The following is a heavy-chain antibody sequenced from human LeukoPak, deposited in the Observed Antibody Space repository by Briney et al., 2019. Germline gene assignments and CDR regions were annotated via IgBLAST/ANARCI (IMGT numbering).Heavy chain of an antibody. Sequence: GGSLRLSCAASTATGLVWMDWVRKSPGKGLVWVSRISSDGTGANYADSVKGRFTISRDNAKNTLYLQMNSLRAEDTGVYYCARGLHPRSKTDYYYYYMDVWGKGTTVTVSS. D-gene: IGHD1-14*01. J-gene: IGHJ6*03. CDR1: TATGLVW. V-gene: IGHV3-74*01. CDR2: ISSDGTGA. CDR3: ARGLHPRSKTDYYYYYMDV.